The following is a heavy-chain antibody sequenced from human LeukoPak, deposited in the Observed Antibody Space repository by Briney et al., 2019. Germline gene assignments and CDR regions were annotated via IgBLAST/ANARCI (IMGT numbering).Heavy chain of an antibody. J-gene: IGHJ4*02. Sequence: GGSLRLSCAASEFTFSSYSMNWVRQAPGKGQEWVSYISNSGSMIYYADSVKGRFTLSRDNAKNSLYLQMNSLRDEDTAVYYCARGPISGWSADYWGQGTLVTVSS. CDR1: EFTFSSYS. CDR2: ISNSGSMI. D-gene: IGHD6-19*01. V-gene: IGHV3-48*02. CDR3: ARGPISGWSADY.